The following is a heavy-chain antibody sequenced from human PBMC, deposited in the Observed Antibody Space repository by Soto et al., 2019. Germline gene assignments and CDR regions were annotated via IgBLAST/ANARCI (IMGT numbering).Heavy chain of an antibody. J-gene: IGHJ4*02. CDR1: GGSISSGDYY. V-gene: IGHV4-30-4*01. CDR3: ARVPDGYNLVHFDY. Sequence: SETLSLTCTVSGGSISSGDYYWSWIRQPPGKGLEWIGYIYYSGSTYYNPSLKSRVTISVDTSKNQFSLKLSSVTAADTAVYYCARVPDGYNLVHFDYWGQGTLVTVSS. D-gene: IGHD5-12*01. CDR2: IYYSGST.